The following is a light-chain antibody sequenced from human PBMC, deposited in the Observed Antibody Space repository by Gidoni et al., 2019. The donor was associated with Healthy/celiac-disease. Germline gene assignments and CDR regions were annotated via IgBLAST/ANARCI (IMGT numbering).Light chain of an antibody. Sequence: IVMTQSAATLSVSPGERATLSCRASQSVSSYLAWYQQKPGQAPRLLIYGASTRATGIPARFSGSGSGTEFTLTISSLQSEDFAVYYCQQYSYWPPLTFGGGTKVQIK. J-gene: IGKJ4*01. CDR1: QSVSSY. V-gene: IGKV3D-15*01. CDR3: QQYSYWPPLT. CDR2: GAS.